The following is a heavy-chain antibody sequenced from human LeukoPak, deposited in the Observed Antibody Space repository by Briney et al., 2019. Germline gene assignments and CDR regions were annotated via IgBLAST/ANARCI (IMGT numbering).Heavy chain of an antibody. CDR1: GYTLTNYN. CDR2: INTYKGDT. V-gene: IGHV1-18*01. J-gene: IGHJ4*02. Sequence: ASVKVSCKASGYTLTNYNISWVRQAPGQGLEWMGWINTYKGDTLYAQKLQGRVTMTAGTSTNTAYMELRSLRFDDTAVYYCAREFGHCYGDNCFYFFDTWGQGFRVTVSS. CDR3: AREFGHCYGDNCFYFFDT. D-gene: IGHD4-23*01.